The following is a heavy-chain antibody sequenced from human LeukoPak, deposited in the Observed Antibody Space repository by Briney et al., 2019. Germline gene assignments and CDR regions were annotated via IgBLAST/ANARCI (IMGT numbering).Heavy chain of an antibody. CDR1: GFTFSRYA. V-gene: IGHV3-48*03. CDR3: ARDGGWDAFDI. CDR2: ISSSGSTI. D-gene: IGHD6-19*01. J-gene: IGHJ3*02. Sequence: GGSLRLSCAASGFTFSRYAMNWVRQAPGKGLEWVSYISSSGSTIYYADSVKGRFTISRDNAKNSLYLQMNSLRAEDTAVYYCARDGGWDAFDIWGQGTMVTVSS.